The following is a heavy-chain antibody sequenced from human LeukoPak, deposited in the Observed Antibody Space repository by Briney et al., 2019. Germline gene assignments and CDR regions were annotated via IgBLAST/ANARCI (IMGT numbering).Heavy chain of an antibody. V-gene: IGHV3-30*02. J-gene: IGHJ6*03. Sequence: GGSLRLSCAASGFTFSSYGMHWVRQAPGKGLEWVAFIRYDGSNKYYADSVKGRFTISRDNSKNTLYLQMNSLRAEDTAVYYCARVLRFLEWPHYYYYMDVWGKGTTVTVSS. CDR3: ARVLRFLEWPHYYYYMDV. D-gene: IGHD3-3*01. CDR1: GFTFSSYG. CDR2: IRYDGSNK.